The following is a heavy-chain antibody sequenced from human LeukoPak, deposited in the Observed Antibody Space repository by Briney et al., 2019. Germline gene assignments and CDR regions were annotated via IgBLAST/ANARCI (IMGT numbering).Heavy chain of an antibody. Sequence: PSETLSLTCTVSGGSINSYYWSWIRQPPGKGLEWIGYIYYSGSTNYNPSLKSRVTISVDTSKNQFSLKLSSVAAADTAVYYCARERWLRYDAFDIWGQGTMVTVSS. CDR1: GGSINSYY. CDR2: IYYSGST. V-gene: IGHV4-59*01. CDR3: ARERWLRYDAFDI. J-gene: IGHJ3*02. D-gene: IGHD5-12*01.